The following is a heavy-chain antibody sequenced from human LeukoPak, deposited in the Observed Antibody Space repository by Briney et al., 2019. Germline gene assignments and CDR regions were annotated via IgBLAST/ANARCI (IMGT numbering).Heavy chain of an antibody. CDR2: INAGNGNT. CDR3: ATQGDGGTPFDY. D-gene: IGHD4-23*01. V-gene: IGHV1-3*01. CDR1: GYTFTSYG. J-gene: IGHJ4*02. Sequence: ASVKVSCKASGYTFTSYGISWVRQAPGQRLEWMGWINAGNGNTKYSQKFQGRVTITRDTSASTAYMELSSLRSEDTAVYYCATQGDGGTPFDYWGQGTLVTVSS.